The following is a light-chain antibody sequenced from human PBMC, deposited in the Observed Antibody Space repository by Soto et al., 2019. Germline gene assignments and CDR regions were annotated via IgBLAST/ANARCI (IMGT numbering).Light chain of an antibody. Sequence: VLTQSPDTLSLSPGEGATLSCRASQRASRQYLSWYQQRPDQPPRLLIYGVSMRADGIPDRFSGSGSGSEFTLTINRLEHEDFAVYYCQDFDSPQWTFGQGTKV. CDR3: QDFDSPQWT. CDR2: GVS. J-gene: IGKJ1*01. V-gene: IGKV3-20*01. CDR1: QRASRQY.